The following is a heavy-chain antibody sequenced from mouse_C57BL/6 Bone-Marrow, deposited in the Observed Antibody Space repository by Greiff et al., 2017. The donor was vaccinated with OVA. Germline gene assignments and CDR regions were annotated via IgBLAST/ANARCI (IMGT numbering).Heavy chain of an antibody. CDR2: INSDGGST. J-gene: IGHJ1*03. Sequence: EVKLMESGGGLVQPGESLKLSCESNEYEFPSHDMSWVRKTPEKRLELVAAINSDGGSTYYPDTMERRFIISRDNTKKTLYLQMSSLRAEDTALYYCARGRFVDVWYFDVWGTGTTVTVSS. D-gene: IGHD2-3*01. V-gene: IGHV5-2*01. CDR1: EYEFPSHD. CDR3: ARGRFVDVWYFDV.